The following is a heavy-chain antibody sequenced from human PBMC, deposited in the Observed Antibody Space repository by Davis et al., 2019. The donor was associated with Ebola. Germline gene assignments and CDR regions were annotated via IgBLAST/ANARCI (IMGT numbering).Heavy chain of an antibody. D-gene: IGHD5-18*01. CDR2: ISGSGGST. V-gene: IGHV3-23*01. CDR3: AKRGYSYGTGYYYYGMDV. Sequence: GRSLRLSCAASGFTFSSYAMSWVRQAPGKGLEWVSAISGSGGSTYYADSVKGRFTISRDNSKNTLYLQMNSLRAEDTAVYYCAKRGYSYGTGYYYYGMDVWGQGTTVTVSS. J-gene: IGHJ6*02. CDR1: GFTFSSYA.